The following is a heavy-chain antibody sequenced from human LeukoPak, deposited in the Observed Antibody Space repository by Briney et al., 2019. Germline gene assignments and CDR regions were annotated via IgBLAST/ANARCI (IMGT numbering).Heavy chain of an antibody. J-gene: IGHJ6*03. CDR3: ARVIGYHYYYMDV. Sequence: PGGSLRLSCAASGFTFSSYWMSWVRQAPGKGLEWVANIKQDGSEKYYVDSVKGRFTISRDNAKDSLYLQMNSLRAEDTAVYYCARVIGYHYYYMDVWGKGTTVTVSS. V-gene: IGHV3-7*01. CDR2: IKQDGSEK. CDR1: GFTFSSYW.